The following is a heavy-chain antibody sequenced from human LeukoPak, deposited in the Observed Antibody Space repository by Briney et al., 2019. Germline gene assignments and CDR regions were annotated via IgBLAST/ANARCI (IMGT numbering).Heavy chain of an antibody. V-gene: IGHV3-74*01. J-gene: IGHJ4*02. CDR3: AREHRNVGATIDW. CDR2: ISLDGTTT. Sequence: GGARRLSCAASGFTFSSYWTHWVRQVPGKGLVWVSRISLDGTTTSYPDSVKGRFTISRDNAKSTLYLQVNSLRAEDTAVYYCAREHRNVGATIDWWGQGTLVTVSS. CDR1: GFTFSSYW. D-gene: IGHD1-26*01.